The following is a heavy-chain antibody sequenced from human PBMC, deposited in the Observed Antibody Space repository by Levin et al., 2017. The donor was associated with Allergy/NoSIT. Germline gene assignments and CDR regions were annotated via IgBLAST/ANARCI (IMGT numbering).Heavy chain of an antibody. D-gene: IGHD5-24*01. J-gene: IGHJ2*01. V-gene: IGHV1-2*02. CDR3: AREMATVKGYFDL. CDR2: INPNTSDT. Sequence: GESLKISCKASGYTFTGYYMHWVRQAPGQGLEWMGWINPNTSDTACAQKFQGRVTMTRDTSISTAYMELSRRTSDDTALYYCAREMATVKGYFDLWGRGTLVTVSS. CDR1: GYTFTGYY.